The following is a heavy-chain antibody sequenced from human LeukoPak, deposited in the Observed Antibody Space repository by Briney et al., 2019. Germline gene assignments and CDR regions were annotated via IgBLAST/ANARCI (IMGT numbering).Heavy chain of an antibody. V-gene: IGHV4-59*01. J-gene: IGHJ4*02. Sequence: SEALSLTCTVSGGSISSYYWSWIRQPPGKGLEWIGYIHFSGSTNYNPSLKSRVTVSDDRSKNQFSLKLSSVTAADTAVYYCARIFRGAYFDYWGQGTLVTVSS. CDR2: IHFSGST. D-gene: IGHD3-10*01. CDR3: ARIFRGAYFDY. CDR1: GGSISSYY.